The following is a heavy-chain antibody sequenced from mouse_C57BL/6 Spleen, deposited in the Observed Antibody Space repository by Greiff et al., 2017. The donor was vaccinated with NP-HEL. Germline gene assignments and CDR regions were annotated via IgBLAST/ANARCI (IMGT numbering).Heavy chain of an antibody. D-gene: IGHD1-1*01. CDR1: GFTFSDYG. CDR3: ARYYGSSYGNFDY. J-gene: IGHJ2*01. V-gene: IGHV5-17*01. CDR2: ISSGSSTI. Sequence: DVMLVESGGGLVKPGGSLKLSCAASGFTFSDYGMHWVRQAPEKGLEWVAYISSGSSTIYYADTVKGRFTISRDKAKNTLFLQMTSLGSEDTAMYYCARYYGSSYGNFDYWGQGTTLTVSS.